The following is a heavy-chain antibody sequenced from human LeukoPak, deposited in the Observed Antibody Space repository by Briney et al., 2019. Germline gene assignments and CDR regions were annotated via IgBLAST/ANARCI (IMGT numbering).Heavy chain of an antibody. V-gene: IGHV3-15*01. D-gene: IGHD3-22*01. CDR1: GFTFSNAR. Sequence: GGSLRLSCAASGFTFSNARMSWVRQAPGKGLEWVGRIKSKTDGGTTDYAAPVKGRFTISRDDSKNTLYLQMNSLKTEDTAVYYCTTKIITMNYAVDYWGQGTLVTVSS. J-gene: IGHJ4*02. CDR3: TTKIITMNYAVDY. CDR2: IKSKTDGGTT.